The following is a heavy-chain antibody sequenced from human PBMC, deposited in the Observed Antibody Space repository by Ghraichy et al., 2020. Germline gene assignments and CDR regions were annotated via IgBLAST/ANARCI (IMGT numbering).Heavy chain of an antibody. CDR3: VIRLAPVGSGSYYNNYFDY. J-gene: IGHJ4*02. CDR1: GFTFSSYA. Sequence: GGSLRLSCSASGFTFSSYAMHWVRQAPGKGLEYVSAVSSNGATTYYADSVKGRFTISRDNSKNTLYLQMSSLRVEDTAVYYCVIRLAPVGSGSYYNNYFDYWGQGTLVTVSS. CDR2: VSSNGATT. V-gene: IGHV3-64D*09. D-gene: IGHD3-10*01.